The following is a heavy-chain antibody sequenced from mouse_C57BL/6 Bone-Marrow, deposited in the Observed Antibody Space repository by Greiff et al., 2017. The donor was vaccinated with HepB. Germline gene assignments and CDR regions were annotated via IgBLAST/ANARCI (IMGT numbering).Heavy chain of an antibody. CDR2: IWWDDDK. J-gene: IGHJ3*01. CDR3: ARIDYYYGSSFWFAY. D-gene: IGHD1-1*01. Sequence: QVTLKVSGPGILQPSQTLSLTCSFSGFSLSTFGMGVGRIRQPSGKGLEWLAHIWWDDDKYYNPALKNRLTISKDTSKNQVFLKIANVDTADTATYYCARIDYYYGSSFWFAYWGQGTRVTVSA. CDR1: GFSLSTFGMG. V-gene: IGHV8-8*01.